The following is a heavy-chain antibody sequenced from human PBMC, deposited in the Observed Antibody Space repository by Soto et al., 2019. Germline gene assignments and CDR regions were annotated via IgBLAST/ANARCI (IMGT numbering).Heavy chain of an antibody. CDR3: ESDNPNGGRTPCFDD. CDR2: INPNNGST. J-gene: IGHJ4*02. CDR1: VYTVTRCY. Sequence: SVKVSCKASVYTVTRCYMHWVRQAPGQGLEWMGWINPNNGSTKYSQKFQGRVTMTRDTSISTAYMELSSLRSDDTAVYYCESDNPNGGRTPCFDDWGQGTLVTVSS. V-gene: IGHV1-2*02. D-gene: IGHD2-8*01.